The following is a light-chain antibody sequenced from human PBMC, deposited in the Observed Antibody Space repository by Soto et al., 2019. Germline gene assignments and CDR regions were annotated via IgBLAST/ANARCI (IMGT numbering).Light chain of an antibody. CDR1: QGISSS. V-gene: IGKV1-9*01. CDR2: AAS. J-gene: IGKJ4*01. Sequence: QLTQSPSFLSASVGDRVTITCRASQGISSSLAWYQQKPGKAPNLLIYAASTLQSGVPSRFSGSGSGTEFTLTISSLQPGDFATYYCHHLNSPLTSGGGTKVEIK. CDR3: HHLNSPLT.